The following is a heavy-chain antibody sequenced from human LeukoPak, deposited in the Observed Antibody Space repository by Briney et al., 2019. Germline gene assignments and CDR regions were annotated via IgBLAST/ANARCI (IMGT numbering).Heavy chain of an antibody. V-gene: IGHV3-30*02. CDR2: IRYDGSNK. Sequence: GGSLRLSCAASGFTFSSYGMHWVRQAPGKGLEWVSFIRYDGSNKYYADSVKGRFTISRDNSKNTLYLQMNSLRAEDTAVYYCAKDPRYCTNGVCYTPEHLASMDVWGKGTTVTVSS. D-gene: IGHD2-8*01. CDR3: AKDPRYCTNGVCYTPEHLASMDV. J-gene: IGHJ6*03. CDR1: GFTFSSYG.